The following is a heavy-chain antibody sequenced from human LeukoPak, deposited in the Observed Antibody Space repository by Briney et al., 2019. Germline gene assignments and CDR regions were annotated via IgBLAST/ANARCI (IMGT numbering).Heavy chain of an antibody. CDR2: ISWNSGNI. J-gene: IGHJ6*03. D-gene: IGHD2/OR15-2a*01. Sequence: GGSLRLSCAGSGFTFDDCAMHWVRQTPGKGLEWVSGISWNSGNIAYADFVGGRFTISRDNAKNSLSLQMNSLSDEDTAVYYCAKDAYGGATFFYYMDVWGKGTTVTVSS. CDR3: AKDAYGGATFFYYMDV. V-gene: IGHV3-9*01. CDR1: GFTFDDCA.